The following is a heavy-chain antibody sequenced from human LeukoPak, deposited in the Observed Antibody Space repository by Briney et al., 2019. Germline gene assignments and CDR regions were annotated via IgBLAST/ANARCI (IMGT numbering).Heavy chain of an antibody. V-gene: IGHV3-23*01. CDR3: AKEHSVLTMMRGLDS. CDR2: ISISGGSI. Sequence: PGGSLRLSCAASGFTFSNYALHWVRQAPGKGLEWVSGISISGGSIYYADSVTGQFTISRDNSKDTLYLQMNSLRVEDTALYYCAKEHSVLTMMRGLDSWGQGTLVTVSS. CDR1: GFTFSNYA. D-gene: IGHD3-22*01. J-gene: IGHJ4*02.